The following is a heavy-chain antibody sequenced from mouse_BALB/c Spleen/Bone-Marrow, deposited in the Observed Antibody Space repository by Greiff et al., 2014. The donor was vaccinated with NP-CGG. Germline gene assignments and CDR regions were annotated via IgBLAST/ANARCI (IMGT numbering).Heavy chain of an antibody. CDR3: AREGGYYYGSRVAWFAY. J-gene: IGHJ3*01. CDR1: GFSLTSYG. D-gene: IGHD1-1*01. CDR2: IWAGGST. V-gene: IGHV2-9*02. Sequence: QVQLKESGPGLVAPSQSLSITCTVSGFSLTSYGVHWVRQPPGKGLEWLGVIWAGGSTNYNSALMSRLSISKDNSKSQVFLKMNSLQTYDTAMFYCAREGGYYYGSRVAWFAYWGQGTLVTVSA.